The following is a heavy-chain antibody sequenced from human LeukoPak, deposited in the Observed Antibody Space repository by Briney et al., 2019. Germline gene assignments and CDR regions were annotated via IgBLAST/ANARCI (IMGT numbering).Heavy chain of an antibody. D-gene: IGHD5-18*01. CDR3: AKQDTSMDYFDY. J-gene: IGHJ4*02. Sequence: PGGSLRLSCVASGFTFSSYALSWVRQAPGKGLDCVSVISGSDDYTYYADSVKGRFTISRDNSKNTLYLQMNSLRAEDTAIYYCAKQDTSMDYFDYWGRGTLVSVSS. CDR1: GFTFSSYA. V-gene: IGHV3-23*01. CDR2: ISGSDDYT.